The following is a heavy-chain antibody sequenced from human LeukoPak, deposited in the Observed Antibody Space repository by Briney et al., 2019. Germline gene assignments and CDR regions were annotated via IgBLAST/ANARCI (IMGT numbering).Heavy chain of an antibody. Sequence: GGSLRLSCAASGFAFSSYEMNWVRQAPGKGLEWVSYISSSGSTIYYADSVKGRFTISRDNAKNSLYLQMNSLRAEDTAVYYCAELGITMIGGVWGKGTTATISS. J-gene: IGHJ6*04. D-gene: IGHD3-10*02. CDR3: AELGITMIGGV. V-gene: IGHV3-48*03. CDR2: ISSSGSTI. CDR1: GFAFSSYE.